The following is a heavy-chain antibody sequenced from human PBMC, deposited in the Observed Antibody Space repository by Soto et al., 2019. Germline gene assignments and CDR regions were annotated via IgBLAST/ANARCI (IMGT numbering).Heavy chain of an antibody. CDR2: ISNSGTAT. D-gene: IGHD4-4*01. V-gene: IGHV3-11*01. Sequence: QVQLVESGGGLVRPGESLGLSCTASGFALIDNMGWIRQAPGRGLECIAYISNSGTATYYTDSVKGRFTVSRDHAENSLYLQMNSLTADDTAVYYCARDYSNKGFDYWGQGTLVTVSS. J-gene: IGHJ4*02. CDR1: GFALIDN. CDR3: ARDYSNKGFDY.